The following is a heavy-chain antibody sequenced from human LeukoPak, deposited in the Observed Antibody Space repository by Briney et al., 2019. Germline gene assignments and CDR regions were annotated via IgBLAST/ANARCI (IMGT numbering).Heavy chain of an antibody. V-gene: IGHV4-39*07. J-gene: IGHJ4*02. CDR2: IYYSRNT. Sequence: SETLSLTCTVSGGSISSSSYYWGWIRQPPGKGLEWIGSIYYSRNTYYNPSLKSRVTISVDTSKNQFSLKLSSVTAADTAVYYCARGGGITPHLDYWGQGTLVTVSS. D-gene: IGHD1-26*01. CDR3: ARGGGITPHLDY. CDR1: GGSISSSSYY.